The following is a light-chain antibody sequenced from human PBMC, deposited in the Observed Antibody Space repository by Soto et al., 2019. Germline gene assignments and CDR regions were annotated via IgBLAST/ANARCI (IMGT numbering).Light chain of an antibody. CDR2: GAS. CDR1: QRIISNY. J-gene: IGKJ5*01. V-gene: IGKV3-20*01. CDR3: QQYGSSPIT. Sequence: ENVLTQSPGTLPLSPGERVSLSCRASQRIISNYLAWYQQKPGQAPRLLMYGASSRATGIPDRFSGSGSGTDFTLTISGLEPEDFAVYYCQQYGSSPITFGQGTRLEIK.